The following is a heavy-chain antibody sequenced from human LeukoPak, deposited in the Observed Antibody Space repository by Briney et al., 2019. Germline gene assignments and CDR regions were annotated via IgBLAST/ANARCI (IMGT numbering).Heavy chain of an antibody. J-gene: IGHJ4*02. CDR3: ARVGSSSSPYYFDY. D-gene: IGHD6-6*01. CDR2: INHSGST. CDR1: GGSFSGYY. Sequence: SETLSLTCAVYGGSFSGYYWSWIRQPPGKGLEWIAEINHSGSTNYNPSLKSRVTISLDTSKNQFSLKLSSLTAADTAVYYCARVGSSSSPYYFDYRGQGTLVTVSS. V-gene: IGHV4-34*01.